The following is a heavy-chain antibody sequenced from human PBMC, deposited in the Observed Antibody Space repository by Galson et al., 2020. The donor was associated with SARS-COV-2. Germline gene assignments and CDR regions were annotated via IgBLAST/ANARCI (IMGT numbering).Heavy chain of an antibody. Sequence: GESPKISCAASGFTFSSYNMNWVRQAPGKGLEWVSSISTGSSYIFYADPVKGRFTISRDNAKNSLYLQMNNLRVEDTAVYYCARAVNYGSGSYYYWDFDLWGRGTLVTVSS. CDR1: GFTFSSYN. CDR3: ARAVNYGSGSYYYWDFDL. J-gene: IGHJ2*01. V-gene: IGHV3-21*01. CDR2: ISTGSSYI. D-gene: IGHD3-10*01.